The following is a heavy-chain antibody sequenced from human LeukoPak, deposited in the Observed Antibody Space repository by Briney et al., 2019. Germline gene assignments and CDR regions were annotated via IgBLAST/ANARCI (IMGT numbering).Heavy chain of an antibody. CDR2: IYYSGST. CDR1: GGSISSSGYY. V-gene: IGHV4-39*02. Sequence: SETLSLTCTVSGGSISSSGYYWGWIRQPPGKGLEWIGSIYYSGSTYYNPSLKSRVTISVDTSKNQFSLKLSSVAAADTAVYYCTRDPTAAGKGAWFDPWGQGTLVTVSS. D-gene: IGHD6-13*01. CDR3: TRDPTAAGKGAWFDP. J-gene: IGHJ5*02.